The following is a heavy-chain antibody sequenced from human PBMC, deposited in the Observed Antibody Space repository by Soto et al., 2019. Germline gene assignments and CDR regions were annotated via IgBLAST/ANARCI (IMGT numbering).Heavy chain of an antibody. CDR3: AKDRGYDFWSGYYSYYYYGMDV. Sequence: PGGSLRLSCAASGFTFSSYGMHWVRQAPGKGLEGVAAISYDGSNKYYADSVKGRFTISRDNSKNTLYLQMNSLRAEDTAVYYCAKDRGYDFWSGYYSYYYYGMDVWGQGTTVTVSS. D-gene: IGHD3-3*01. J-gene: IGHJ6*01. CDR1: GFTFSSYG. V-gene: IGHV3-30*18. CDR2: ISYDGSNK.